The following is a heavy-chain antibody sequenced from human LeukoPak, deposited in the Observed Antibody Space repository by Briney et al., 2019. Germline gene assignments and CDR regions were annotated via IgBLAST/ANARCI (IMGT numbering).Heavy chain of an antibody. Sequence: GGSLRLSCAASGFTFSNAWMSWVRQAPGKGLEWVGRIKGKTDGGTTDYAAPVKGRFTISRDDPKNTLYLQMNSLKTEDTAVYYCTTEPTDPWGQGTLVTVSS. CDR2: IKGKTDGGTT. J-gene: IGHJ5*02. CDR3: TTEPTDP. V-gene: IGHV3-15*01. CDR1: GFTFSNAW.